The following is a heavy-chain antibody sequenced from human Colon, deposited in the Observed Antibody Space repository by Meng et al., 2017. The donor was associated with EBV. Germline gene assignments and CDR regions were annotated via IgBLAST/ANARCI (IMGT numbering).Heavy chain of an antibody. Sequence: QVQLQESGPGLVKPSXXRSLTCXVSGDSISSTDYYWSWVRQPPGKGLEWIGYIYYSGSRYYNPSLKSRVTISVDTSKNQFSLKLSSVTAADTAVYYCARVTGKIYYDGSGYPEAFDDWGQGTLVTVSS. V-gene: IGHV4-30-4*01. CDR3: ARVTGKIYYDGSGYPEAFDD. CDR1: GDSISSTDYY. CDR2: IYYSGSR. D-gene: IGHD3-22*01. J-gene: IGHJ4*02.